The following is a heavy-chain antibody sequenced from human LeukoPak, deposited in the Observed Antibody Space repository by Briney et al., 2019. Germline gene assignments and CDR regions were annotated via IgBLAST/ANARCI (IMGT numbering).Heavy chain of an antibody. CDR1: GGSISSGTYY. Sequence: SQTLSLTCTVSGGSISSGTYYWSWIRQPAGKGLEWIGRFYTSGSTNYNPSLKSRVPISVDTSKNQFSLKLSSVTAADTAVYYCARAVSGYDLFDYWGQGTLVTVSS. V-gene: IGHV4-61*02. CDR2: FYTSGST. D-gene: IGHD5-12*01. CDR3: ARAVSGYDLFDY. J-gene: IGHJ4*02.